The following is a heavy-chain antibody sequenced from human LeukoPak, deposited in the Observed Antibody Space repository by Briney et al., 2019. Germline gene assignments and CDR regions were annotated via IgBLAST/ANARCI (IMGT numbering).Heavy chain of an antibody. CDR2: IYTSGST. V-gene: IGHV4-4*07. CDR1: GGSISSYY. Sequence: SETLSLTCTVSGGSISSYYWSWIRQPAGKGLEWIGRIYTSGSTNYNPSLKSRVTMSVDTSKNQFSLKLSSVTAADTAVYYCARGVVAAVGNVSSMFEQWGQGTLVTVSS. D-gene: IGHD6-13*01. CDR3: ARGVVAAVGNVSSMFEQ. J-gene: IGHJ4*02.